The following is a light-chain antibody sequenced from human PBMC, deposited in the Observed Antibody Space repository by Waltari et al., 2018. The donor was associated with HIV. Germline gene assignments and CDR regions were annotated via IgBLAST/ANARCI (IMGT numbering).Light chain of an antibody. Sequence: QSALTQTRSVSGSPGQSVTISCTGTGSDVGAYNYVSWYQQHPGKAPKLIIYDGNKRPAGVPDRFSDSKSGNTASLIISGLQAEDEADYYCCSYAGSNFWLFGGGTQLTVL. CDR2: DGN. CDR1: GSDVGAYNY. J-gene: IGLJ3*02. V-gene: IGLV2-11*01. CDR3: CSYAGSNFWL.